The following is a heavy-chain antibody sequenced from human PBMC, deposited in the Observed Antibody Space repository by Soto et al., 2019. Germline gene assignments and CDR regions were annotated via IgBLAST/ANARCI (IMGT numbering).Heavy chain of an antibody. J-gene: IGHJ5*02. CDR1: GGSISSGGYS. Sequence: SETLSLTCAVSGGSISSGGYSWSWIRQPPGKGLEWIGYIYHSGSTYYNPSLKSRVTISVDRSKNQFSLKLSSVTAADTAVYYCARGVDSGYFDTRGVPNWFDPWGQGTLVTVSS. V-gene: IGHV4-30-2*01. CDR3: ARGVDSGYFDTRGVPNWFDP. CDR2: IYHSGST. D-gene: IGHD3-22*01.